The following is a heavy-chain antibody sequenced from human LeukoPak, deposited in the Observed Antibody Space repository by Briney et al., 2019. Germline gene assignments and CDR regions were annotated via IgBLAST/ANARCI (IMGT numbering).Heavy chain of an antibody. D-gene: IGHD3-10*01. J-gene: IGHJ4*02. CDR3: ARTRAWFGGTYFDY. V-gene: IGHV3-33*01. CDR2: IWYDGSNK. CDR1: GFTFSSYG. Sequence: PGRSLRLSCAASGFTFSSYGMHWVRQAPGKGLEWVAVIWYDGSNKYYADSVKGRFTISRDNSKNTLYLQMNSLRAEDTAVYYCARTRAWFGGTYFDYWGQGTLVTVSS.